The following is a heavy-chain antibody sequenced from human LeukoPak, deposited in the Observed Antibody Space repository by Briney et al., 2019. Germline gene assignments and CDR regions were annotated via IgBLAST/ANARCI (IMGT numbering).Heavy chain of an antibody. V-gene: IGHV3-30-3*01. CDR1: GFTFSSYA. CDR2: ISYDGSNK. J-gene: IGHJ4*02. CDR3: ARGQGDSSAGLDY. Sequence: AGGSLRPSCAASGFTFSSYAMHWVRQAPGKGLEWVTIISYDGSNKYYADSVKGRFTISRDNSKNTLYLQMNSLRAEDTAVYYCARGQGDSSAGLDYWGQGTLVTVSS. D-gene: IGHD3-22*01.